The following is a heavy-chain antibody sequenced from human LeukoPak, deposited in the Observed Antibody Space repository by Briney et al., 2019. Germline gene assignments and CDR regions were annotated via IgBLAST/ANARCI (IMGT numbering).Heavy chain of an antibody. Sequence: SETLSLTCTVSGGSITNNNYYWGWIRQPPGKGLEWIGGIYYSGSTYYNPSLKSRVTISVDTSKNQFSLKLSSVTAADTAVYYCARHKYYYDIGGIFNYWGQGTLVTVSS. CDR3: ARHKYYYDIGGIFNY. D-gene: IGHD3-22*01. V-gene: IGHV4-39*01. J-gene: IGHJ4*02. CDR2: IYYSGST. CDR1: GGSITNNNYY.